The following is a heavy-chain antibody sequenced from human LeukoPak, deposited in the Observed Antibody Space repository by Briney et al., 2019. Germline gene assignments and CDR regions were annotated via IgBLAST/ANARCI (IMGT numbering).Heavy chain of an antibody. J-gene: IGHJ4*02. Sequence: GGSLRLSCAASGFTFDDYGMSWVRQAPGKGLEWVSGINWNGGSTGYADSVKGRFTISRDNAKNSLYLQMNSLRAEDTAVYYCAKDLLVGVIPYYFDYWGQGTLVTVSS. V-gene: IGHV3-20*04. D-gene: IGHD2-15*01. CDR1: GFTFDDYG. CDR3: AKDLLVGVIPYYFDY. CDR2: INWNGGST.